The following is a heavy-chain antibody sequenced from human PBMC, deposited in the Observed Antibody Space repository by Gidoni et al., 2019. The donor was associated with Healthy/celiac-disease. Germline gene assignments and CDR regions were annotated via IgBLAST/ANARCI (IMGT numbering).Heavy chain of an antibody. J-gene: IGHJ6*02. CDR3: ARDDYDYVWGSYRPNGMDV. CDR1: GFTFSLHS. V-gene: IGHV3-48*01. D-gene: IGHD3-16*02. Sequence: EVQLVESGGGLVQPGGSLRLSCAASGFTFSLHSMNWVRQAPGKGLEWVSYISSSSSTMYYADSVKGRFTISRDNAKNSLYLQMNSLRAEDTAVYYCARDDYDYVWGSYRPNGMDVWGQGTTVTVSS. CDR2: ISSSSSTM.